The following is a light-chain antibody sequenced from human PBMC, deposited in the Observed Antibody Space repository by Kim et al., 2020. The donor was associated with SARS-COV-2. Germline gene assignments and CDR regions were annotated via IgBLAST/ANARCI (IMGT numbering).Light chain of an antibody. CDR1: KLGDKY. CDR3: QAWDSSTGV. J-gene: IGLJ3*02. Sequence: VSPGQTASITCSGDKLGDKYACWYQQKPGLSPVLVIYQDSKRPSGIPERFSGSNSGNTATLTISGTQAMDEADYYCQAWDSSTGVFGGGTQLTVL. V-gene: IGLV3-1*01. CDR2: QDS.